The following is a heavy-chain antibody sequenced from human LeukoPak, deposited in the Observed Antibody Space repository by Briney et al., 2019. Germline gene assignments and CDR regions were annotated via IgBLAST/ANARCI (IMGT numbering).Heavy chain of an antibody. V-gene: IGHV1-24*01. Sequence: ASVKVSCKVSGYTLTELPMHWVRQAPGKGLEWMGGFGPEDGETIYAQKFQGRVTMTGDTSTDTAYMELSSLRSEDTAVYYCATGGYCSSTSCPLRSWGQGTLVTVSS. J-gene: IGHJ5*02. CDR3: ATGGYCSSTSCPLRS. CDR1: GYTLTELP. D-gene: IGHD2-2*01. CDR2: FGPEDGET.